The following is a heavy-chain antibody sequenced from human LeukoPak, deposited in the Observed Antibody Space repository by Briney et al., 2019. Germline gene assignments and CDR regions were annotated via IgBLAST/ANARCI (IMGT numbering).Heavy chain of an antibody. CDR1: GGSISNYY. V-gene: IGHV4-59*05. CDR2: IYDSGST. CDR3: ARHYGP. Sequence: SETLSLTCTVSGGSISNYYWSWIRQPPGKGLEWIGSIYDSGSTYYNPSLKSRVTISVDTSKNQSSLKLNSVTAADTAVYYCARHYGPWGQGTLVTVSS. D-gene: IGHD3-16*01. J-gene: IGHJ5*02.